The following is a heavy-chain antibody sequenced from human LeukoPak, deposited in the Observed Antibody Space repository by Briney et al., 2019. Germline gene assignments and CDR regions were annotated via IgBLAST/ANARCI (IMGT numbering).Heavy chain of an antibody. V-gene: IGHV4-34*01. CDR3: ARKVVPAAILVWFDP. CDR2: INHSGST. D-gene: IGHD2-2*01. CDR1: GGSFSGYY. J-gene: IGHJ5*02. Sequence: SETLSLTCAVYGGSFSGYYWSWNRQPPGKGLEWIGEINHSGSTNYNPSLKSRVTIPVDTSKNQFSLKLSSVTAADTAVYYCARKVVPAAILVWFDPWGQGTLVTASS.